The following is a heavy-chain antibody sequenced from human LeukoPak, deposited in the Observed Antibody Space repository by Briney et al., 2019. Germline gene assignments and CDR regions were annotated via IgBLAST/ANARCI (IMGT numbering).Heavy chain of an antibody. CDR1: AGSISSSSYY. J-gene: IGHJ4*02. Sequence: SETLSLTCTVSAGSISSSSYYWGWIRQPPGKGLEWIGSIYDSGSTYYNPSLKSRVTISVDTSKNQFSLKLSSVTAADTAVYYCVRATRSHIAAAGGDYWGQGTLVTVSS. CDR2: IYDSGST. CDR3: VRATRSHIAAAGGDY. D-gene: IGHD6-13*01. V-gene: IGHV4-39*07.